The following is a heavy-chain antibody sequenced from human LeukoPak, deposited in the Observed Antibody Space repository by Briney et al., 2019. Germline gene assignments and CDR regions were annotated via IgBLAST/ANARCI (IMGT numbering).Heavy chain of an antibody. D-gene: IGHD1-26*01. CDR2: ISAYNGNT. V-gene: IGHV1-18*01. Sequence: GASVKVSCKASGYTFTSYGISWVRQAPGQGLEWMGWISAYNGNTNYAQKLQGRVTMTTDTSTSTAYMELRSLRSDDTAVYYCARDSSHRVGAYRDFDYWGQGTLVTVSS. CDR3: ARDSSHRVGAYRDFDY. CDR1: GYTFTSYG. J-gene: IGHJ4*02.